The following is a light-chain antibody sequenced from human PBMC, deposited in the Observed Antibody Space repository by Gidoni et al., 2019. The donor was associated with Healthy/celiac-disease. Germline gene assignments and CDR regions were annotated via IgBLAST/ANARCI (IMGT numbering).Light chain of an antibody. J-gene: IGLJ3*02. CDR1: SSDVGGYHY. Sequence: QPALTPPASVSGSPGQSITISCTGTSSDVGGYHYVSWYQQPPSKAPKLMIYEVSNRPSGVSNRFSGSKSGNTASLTISGLQAEDEADYYCSSYTSSSTPWVFGGGTKLTVL. CDR3: SSYTSSSTPWV. V-gene: IGLV2-14*01. CDR2: EVS.